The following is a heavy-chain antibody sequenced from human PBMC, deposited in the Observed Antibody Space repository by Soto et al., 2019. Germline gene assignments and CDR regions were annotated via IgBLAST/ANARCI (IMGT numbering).Heavy chain of an antibody. CDR1: GYTFTSYY. D-gene: IGHD3-3*01. Sequence: SVKGSCKASGYTFTSYYMHWVRQAPGQGLEWMGIINPSGGSTSYAQKFQGRVTMTRDTSTSTVYMELSSLRSEDTAVYYCARDSIGGYDFWSGYYRPPYYYYGMDVWGQGTKVTVYS. CDR2: INPSGGST. J-gene: IGHJ6*02. V-gene: IGHV1-46*01. CDR3: ARDSIGGYDFWSGYYRPPYYYYGMDV.